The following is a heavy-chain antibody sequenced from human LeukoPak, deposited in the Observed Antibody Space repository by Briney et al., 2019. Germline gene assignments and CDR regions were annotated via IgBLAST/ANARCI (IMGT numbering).Heavy chain of an antibody. CDR2: ISGSGDST. Sequence: GGSLRLSCAASGFTFSNYAMRWVRQAPGKGLEWVSGISGSGDSTYYADSVKGRFTISRDNSKNTLYLQMNSLRAEDTAVYYCASLQLSSIDYWGQGTLVTVSS. J-gene: IGHJ4*02. CDR1: GFTFSNYA. CDR3: ASLQLSSIDY. V-gene: IGHV3-23*01. D-gene: IGHD6-19*01.